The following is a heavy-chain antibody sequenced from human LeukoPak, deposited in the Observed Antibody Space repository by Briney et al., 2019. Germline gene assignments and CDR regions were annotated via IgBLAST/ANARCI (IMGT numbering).Heavy chain of an antibody. D-gene: IGHD3-10*01. J-gene: IGHJ5*02. CDR1: GYTFTNYG. V-gene: IGHV1-69*05. CDR2: IIPIFGTA. Sequence: GASVKVSCKASGYTFTNYGISWVRQAPGQGLEWMGRIIPIFGTANYAQKFQGRVTITTDESTSTAYMELSSLRSEDTAVYYCARAHGSGSYYNVYWFDPWGQGTLVTVSS. CDR3: ARAHGSGSYYNVYWFDP.